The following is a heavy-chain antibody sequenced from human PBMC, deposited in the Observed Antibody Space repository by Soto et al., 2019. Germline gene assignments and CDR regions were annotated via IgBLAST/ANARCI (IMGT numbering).Heavy chain of an antibody. CDR3: ARVCRVGKGKRFDY. D-gene: IGHD7-27*01. J-gene: IGHJ4*02. CDR2: IYHSGST. V-gene: IGHV4-4*02. CDR1: GGSISSSNW. Sequence: PSETLSLTCAVSGGSISSSNWWSWVRQPPGKGLEWIGEIYHSGSTNYNPPLKSRVTISVDKSKNQFSLKLSSVTAADTAVYYCARVCRVGKGKRFDYGGQETLVTVPS.